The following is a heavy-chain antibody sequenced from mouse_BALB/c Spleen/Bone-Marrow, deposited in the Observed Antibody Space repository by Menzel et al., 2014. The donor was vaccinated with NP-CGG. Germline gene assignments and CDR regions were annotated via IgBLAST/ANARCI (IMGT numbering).Heavy chain of an antibody. Sequence: VQLQQSGTVLARPGTSAKTSCKASGYSFNSFWMHWIKQRPGQGLQWIGAIYPGNGDTSYTQNFKGMAKLTAVTSASTAYMELSSLTNEDSAVYYCTRSAARSDYWGQGTTLTVSS. V-gene: IGHV1-5*01. J-gene: IGHJ2*01. CDR3: TRSAARSDY. D-gene: IGHD3-1*01. CDR2: IYPGNGDT. CDR1: GYSFNSFW.